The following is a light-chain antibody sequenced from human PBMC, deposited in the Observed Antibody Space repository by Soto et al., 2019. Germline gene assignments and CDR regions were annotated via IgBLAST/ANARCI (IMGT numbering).Light chain of an antibody. CDR3: QQRNVWPPIA. J-gene: IGKJ5*01. CDR1: QSIHTS. Sequence: EIVMTQSPATLSVSPGERATPSCKASQSIHTSLARYQQKPGQPPRLVVYDSTLRANGVPDRFGGSRSGTEFTLTINNLEPEDFAVYYCQQRNVWPPIAFGQGTRLEIK. V-gene: IGKV3-11*01. CDR2: DST.